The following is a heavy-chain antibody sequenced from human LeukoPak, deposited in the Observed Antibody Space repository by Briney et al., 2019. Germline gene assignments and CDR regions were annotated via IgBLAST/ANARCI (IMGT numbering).Heavy chain of an antibody. CDR1: GYILSNYA. CDR2: INRGSGDT. CDR3: ARDRIVGLAPFDP. D-gene: IGHD2-15*01. Sequence: ASVKVSCKASGYILSNYAMHWVRQAPGQSLEWIGWINRGSGDTIYSQKFQDRLTITRDASANIAYMELSSLTSEDTAVYYCARDRIVGLAPFDPWGQGTLVTVSS. J-gene: IGHJ5*02. V-gene: IGHV1-3*01.